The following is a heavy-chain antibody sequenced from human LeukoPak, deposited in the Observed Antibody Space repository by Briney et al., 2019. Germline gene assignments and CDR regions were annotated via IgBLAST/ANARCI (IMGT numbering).Heavy chain of an antibody. J-gene: IGHJ6*02. CDR3: ARGGITIFGVAPSLDV. CDR2: IWYDGSNE. D-gene: IGHD3-3*01. CDR1: GFTFSTYA. V-gene: IGHV3-30*04. Sequence: GRSLRLSCVPSGFTFSTYAMYWVRQAPGKGLEWVAVIWYDGSNEHYADSVKGRFTISRDDSENTLYLQMNSLRTEDTAVYSCARGGITIFGVAPSLDVWGQGTPVIVSS.